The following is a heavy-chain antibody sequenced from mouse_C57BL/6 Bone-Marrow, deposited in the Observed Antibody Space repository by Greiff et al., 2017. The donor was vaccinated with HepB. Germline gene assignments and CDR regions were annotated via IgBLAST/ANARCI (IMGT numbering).Heavy chain of an antibody. D-gene: IGHD1-1*01. CDR1: GYTFTDYN. J-gene: IGHJ4*01. V-gene: IGHV1-18*01. Sequence: EVQLQQSGPELVKPGASVKIPCKASGYTFTDYNMDWVKQSHGKSLEWIGDINPNNGGTIYNQKFKGKATLTVDKSSSTAYMELRSLTSEDTAVYYCARSEDYYGSSPHYYAMDYWGQGTSVTVSS. CDR3: ARSEDYYGSSPHYYAMDY. CDR2: INPNNGGT.